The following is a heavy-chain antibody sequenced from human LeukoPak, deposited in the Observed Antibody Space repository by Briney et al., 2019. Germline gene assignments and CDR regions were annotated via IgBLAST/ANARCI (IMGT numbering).Heavy chain of an antibody. CDR3: ARDQDFWSGYYYYGMDV. D-gene: IGHD3-3*01. CDR1: GYTFTSYG. CDR2: ISAYNGNT. Sequence: GASVKVSCKASGYTFTSYGISWVRQAPGQGLEWMEWISAYNGNTNYAQKLQGRVTMTTDTSTSTAYMELRSLRSDDTAVYYCARDQDFWSGYYYYGMDVWGQGTTVTVSS. V-gene: IGHV1-18*01. J-gene: IGHJ6*02.